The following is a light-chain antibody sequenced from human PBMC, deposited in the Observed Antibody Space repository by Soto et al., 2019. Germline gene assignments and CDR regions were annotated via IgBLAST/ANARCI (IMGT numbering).Light chain of an antibody. Sequence: QSVLTQPASVSGSPGQSITISCTGTSNDVGGYNYVSWFQQHPGKAPKLLIFEVSNRPSGVSNRFSGSKSGNTASLTISGLQAEDEADYYCSSFTSTSTFVFGAGTKLPVL. J-gene: IGLJ1*01. CDR3: SSFTSTSTFV. V-gene: IGLV2-14*01. CDR2: EVS. CDR1: SNDVGGYNY.